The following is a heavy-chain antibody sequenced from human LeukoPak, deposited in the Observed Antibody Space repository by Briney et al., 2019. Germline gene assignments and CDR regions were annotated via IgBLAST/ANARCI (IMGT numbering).Heavy chain of an antibody. CDR1: GYTFTSYV. CDR2: MNPNSGNT. Sequence: PSVKVSCKASGYTFTSYVINWVRQATGHGLECMGWMNPNSGNTGYAQKFQGRVTMTRNTSISTAYMELSSLRSEDTAVYYCARGSSGWYYFDYWGQGTLVTVSS. CDR3: ARGSSGWYYFDY. D-gene: IGHD6-19*01. V-gene: IGHV1-8*01. J-gene: IGHJ4*02.